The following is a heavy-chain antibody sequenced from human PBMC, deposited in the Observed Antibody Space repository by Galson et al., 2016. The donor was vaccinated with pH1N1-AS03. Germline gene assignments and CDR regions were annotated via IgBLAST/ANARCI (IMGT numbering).Heavy chain of an antibody. CDR2: IIPIFDTP. CDR1: GGTFNSYT. V-gene: IGHV1-69*13. J-gene: IGHJ6*02. Sequence: SVKVFCKASGGTFNSYTINWVRQAPGQGLEWMGGIIPIFDTPIYAQRFQGKVTITADESASRVYLELRSLRSEDTAVYYCARDKHTVTGEGMYYGMDVWGQGTTVTVSS. D-gene: IGHD4-17*01. CDR3: ARDKHTVTGEGMYYGMDV.